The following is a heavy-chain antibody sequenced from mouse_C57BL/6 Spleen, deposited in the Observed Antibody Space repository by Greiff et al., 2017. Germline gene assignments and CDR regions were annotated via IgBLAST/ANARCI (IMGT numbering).Heavy chain of an antibody. CDR2: IYPRDGST. CDR1: GYTFTDHT. J-gene: IGHJ4*01. V-gene: IGHV1-78*01. Sequence: QVQLQQSDAELVKPGASVKISCKVSGYTFTDHTIHWMKQRPEQGLEWIGYIYPRDGSTKYNEKFKGKATLPADKSSSTAYMQLNSLTSEDSAVYFGARNEVAHYYAMDYWGQGTSVTVSS. D-gene: IGHD1-1*01. CDR3: ARNEVAHYYAMDY.